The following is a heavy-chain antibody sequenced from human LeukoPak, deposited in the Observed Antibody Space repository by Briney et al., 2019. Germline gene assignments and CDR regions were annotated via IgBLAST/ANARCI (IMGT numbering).Heavy chain of an antibody. J-gene: IGHJ6*03. CDR1: GYTFTGYY. Sequence: ASVKVSCKASGYTFTGYYMHWVRQAPGQGLEWMGWINPNSGGTNYAQKFQGRVTMTRDTSISTAYMELSRLRSDDTAVYYCARDRPRCQLYMDVWGKGTTVTVSS. V-gene: IGHV1-2*02. CDR2: INPNSGGT. D-gene: IGHD2-2*01. CDR3: ARDRPRCQLYMDV.